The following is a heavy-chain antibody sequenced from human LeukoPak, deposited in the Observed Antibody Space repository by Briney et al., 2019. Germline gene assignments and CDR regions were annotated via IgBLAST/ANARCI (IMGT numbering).Heavy chain of an antibody. CDR3: VKEGGSSWYYFDY. V-gene: IGHV3-23*01. Sequence: GGSLRLSCGASGFTFSSYAMSWVRQAPGKGLEWVSVISGSGADTYYADSVKGRFTISRDNSKNTLYLQVNSLRAGDTAVYYCVKEGGSSWYYFDYWGQGTLVTVSS. CDR1: GFTFSSYA. J-gene: IGHJ4*02. CDR2: ISGSGADT. D-gene: IGHD6-13*01.